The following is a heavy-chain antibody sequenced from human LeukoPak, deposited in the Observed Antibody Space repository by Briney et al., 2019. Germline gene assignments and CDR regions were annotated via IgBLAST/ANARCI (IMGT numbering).Heavy chain of an antibody. D-gene: IGHD3-9*01. V-gene: IGHV4-38-2*02. CDR1: SCSISSGYY. CDR2: INHSGIT. CDR3: GRDRPTGYYDY. J-gene: IGHJ4*02. Sequence: PSETLSLTCTVSSCSISSGYYWGWIRQSPGKGLEWIASINHSGITYYNSSLKSRVTISVDTSKNQFSLKLTSVTAADTAVYYCGRDRPTGYYDYWGQGILVTVSS.